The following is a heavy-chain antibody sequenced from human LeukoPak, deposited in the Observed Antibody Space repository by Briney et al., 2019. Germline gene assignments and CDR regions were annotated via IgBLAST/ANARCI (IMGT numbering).Heavy chain of an antibody. J-gene: IGHJ4*02. CDR3: ARQKLRFLEWLSPFDY. CDR2: TYYRSKWYN. V-gene: IGHV6-1*01. Sequence: SQTLSLTCAISGDSVSSNSAAWNWIRQSPSRGLEWLGRTYYRSKWYNDYAVSVKSRITINPDTSKNQFSLKLSSVTAADTAVYYCARQKLRFLEWLSPFDYWGQGTLVTVSS. D-gene: IGHD3-3*01. CDR1: GDSVSSNSAA.